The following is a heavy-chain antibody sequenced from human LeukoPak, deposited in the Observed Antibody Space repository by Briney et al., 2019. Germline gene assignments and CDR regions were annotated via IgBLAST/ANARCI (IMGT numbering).Heavy chain of an antibody. CDR1: GYRFGNYW. V-gene: IGHV5-51*01. J-gene: IGHJ4*02. CDR2: IYPGDSDT. Sequence: GESLKISCKGSGYRFGNYWIGWVRQMPGKGLEWMGIIYPGDSDTRYSPSFQGQVTISADKSISTAYLQWSSLTASDTAMYYCARLGTSATYFDFWGQGTLVTVSS. CDR3: ARLGTSATYFDF. D-gene: IGHD2-15*01.